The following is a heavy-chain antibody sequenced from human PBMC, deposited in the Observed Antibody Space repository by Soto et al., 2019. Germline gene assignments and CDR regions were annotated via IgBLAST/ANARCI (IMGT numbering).Heavy chain of an antibody. D-gene: IGHD2-15*01. CDR2: ISYDGSNK. CDR1: GFTFSSYG. Sequence: QVQLVESGGGVVQPGRSLRLSCAASGFTFSSYGMHWVRQAPGKGLEWVAVISYDGSNKYYADSVKGRFTISRDNSKNTLVLPMNSLRAEDTAVYYCAEDPVPVVVAAAFDYWGQGTLVTVSS. J-gene: IGHJ4*02. CDR3: AEDPVPVVVAAAFDY. V-gene: IGHV3-30*18.